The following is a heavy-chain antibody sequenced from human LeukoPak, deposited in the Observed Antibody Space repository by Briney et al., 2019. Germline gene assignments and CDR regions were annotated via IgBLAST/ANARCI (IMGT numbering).Heavy chain of an antibody. Sequence: ASGKVSYTAAEYSFTTYGITRLRQAPGQGLEWMGWITTYNGNTNYARKLQGRVTMTTDTSTNTAYMELGSLRPDDTAVYYCARLIEYRTSSRVFDIWGQGTMVTVSS. CDR3: ARLIEYRTSSRVFDI. J-gene: IGHJ3*02. CDR2: ITTYNGNT. D-gene: IGHD6-6*01. CDR1: EYSFTTYG. V-gene: IGHV1-18*01.